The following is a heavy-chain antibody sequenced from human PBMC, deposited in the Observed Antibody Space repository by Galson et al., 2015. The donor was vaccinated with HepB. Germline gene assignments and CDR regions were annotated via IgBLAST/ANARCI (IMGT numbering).Heavy chain of an antibody. CDR3: ARDSSVVVTTYYYGMDV. CDR2: ISAYNGST. D-gene: IGHD2-15*01. Sequence: SVKVSCKASGYTFTSYGISWVRQAPGQGLEWMGWISAYNGSTNYAQKLQGRVTMTTDTSTSTAYMELRSLRSDDTAVYYCARDSSVVVTTYYYGMDVWGQGTTVTVSS. CDR1: GYTFTSYG. V-gene: IGHV1-18*04. J-gene: IGHJ6*02.